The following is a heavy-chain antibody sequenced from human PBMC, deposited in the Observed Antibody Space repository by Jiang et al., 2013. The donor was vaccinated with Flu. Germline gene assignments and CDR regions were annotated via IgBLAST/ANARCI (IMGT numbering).Heavy chain of an antibody. CDR1: GGSISSYY. V-gene: IGHV4-59*01. D-gene: IGHD6-6*01. CDR2: IYYSGST. Sequence: GSGLVKPSETLSLTCTVSGGSISSYYWSWIRQPPGKGLEWIGYIYYSGSTNYNPSLKSRVTISVDTSKNQFSLKLSSVTAADTAVYYCARDALMYSSFTAARYYYYYGMDVWGKGTTVTVSS. J-gene: IGHJ6*04. CDR3: ARDALMYSSFTAARYYYYYGMDV.